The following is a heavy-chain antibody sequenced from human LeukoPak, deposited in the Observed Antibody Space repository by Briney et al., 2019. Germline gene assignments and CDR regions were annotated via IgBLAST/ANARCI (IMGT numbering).Heavy chain of an antibody. CDR2: IYYSGST. V-gene: IGHV4-39*07. D-gene: IGHD5-24*01. CDR3: ARVEVWKRWLQFGRGAAFDI. CDR1: GGSISSSSYY. J-gene: IGHJ3*02. Sequence: SETLSLTCTVSGGSISSSSYYWGWIRQPPGKGLEWIGSIYYSGSTYYNPSLKSRVTISVDTSKNQFSLKLSSVTAADTAVYYCARVEVWKRWLQFGRGAAFDIWGQGTMVTVSS.